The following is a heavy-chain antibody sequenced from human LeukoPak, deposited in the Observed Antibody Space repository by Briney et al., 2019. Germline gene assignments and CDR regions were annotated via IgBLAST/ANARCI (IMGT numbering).Heavy chain of an antibody. CDR2: IWYDGSNK. D-gene: IGHD2-2*01. Sequence: GGSLRLSCAASGFTFSSHWMHWVRQAPGKGLEWVAFIWYDGSNKYYADSVKGRFTISRDNSKNTLYLQMNSLRAEDTAVYNCARPIAGCSSTSCYLDYWGQGTLVTVSS. J-gene: IGHJ4*02. CDR1: GFTFSSHW. CDR3: ARPIAGCSSTSCYLDY. V-gene: IGHV3-33*08.